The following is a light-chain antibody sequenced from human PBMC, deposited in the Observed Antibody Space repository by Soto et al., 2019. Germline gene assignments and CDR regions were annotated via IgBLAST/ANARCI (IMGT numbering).Light chain of an antibody. J-gene: IGLJ1*01. CDR2: EVS. Sequence: QSALTQPPSAPGSPGQSVTISRTGTSSDVGGYNYVSWYQQHPGKAPKLMIYEVSKRPSGVPDRFSGSKSGNTASLTVSGLQAEDEADYYCSSYAGSNNFVFGTG. V-gene: IGLV2-8*01. CDR3: SSYAGSNNFV. CDR1: SSDVGGYNY.